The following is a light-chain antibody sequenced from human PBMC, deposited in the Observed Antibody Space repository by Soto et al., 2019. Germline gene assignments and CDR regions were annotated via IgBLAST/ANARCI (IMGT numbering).Light chain of an antibody. Sequence: DIPMTQSPSTLSASVGDRVTITCRASQSISSWLAWYQQKPGKAPKLLIYDASSLESGVPSRFSGSGSGTEFTLTINSLQPDDFATYYCQQYNSYWTFGQGTKVEIK. CDR2: DAS. V-gene: IGKV1-5*01. J-gene: IGKJ1*01. CDR1: QSISSW. CDR3: QQYNSYWT.